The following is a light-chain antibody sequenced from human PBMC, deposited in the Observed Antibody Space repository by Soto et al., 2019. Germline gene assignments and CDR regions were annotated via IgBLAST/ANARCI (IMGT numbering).Light chain of an antibody. Sequence: DVVMTQSPLSLPVTLGQPASISCRSSQSLVYSDGNTYLSWFQQRPGQSPRRLINKVSNCDSGVPDRFSGSGSGTDFTLKISRLEAEDVGVYYCMLGTYWPYTFGQGTKLETK. V-gene: IGKV2D-30*01. CDR3: MLGTYWPYT. CDR1: QSLVYSDGNTY. CDR2: KVS. J-gene: IGKJ2*01.